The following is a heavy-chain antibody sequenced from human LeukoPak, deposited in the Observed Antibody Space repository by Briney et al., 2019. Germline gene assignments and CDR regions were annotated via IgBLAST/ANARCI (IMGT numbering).Heavy chain of an antibody. CDR1: GFTFDDYA. Sequence: GGSLRLSCAASGFTFDDYAMHWVRQAPGKGLEWVSLISGDGGSTYYADSVKGRFTISRDNSKNSLYLQMNSLRTEDTALYYCAKVLWVLTGYEDWFGMDVWGQGTTVTVSS. D-gene: IGHD3-9*01. J-gene: IGHJ6*02. CDR3: AKVLWVLTGYEDWFGMDV. CDR2: ISGDGGST. V-gene: IGHV3-43*02.